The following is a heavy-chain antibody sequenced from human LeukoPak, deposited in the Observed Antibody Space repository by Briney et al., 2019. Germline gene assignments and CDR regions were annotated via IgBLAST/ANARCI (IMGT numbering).Heavy chain of an antibody. CDR1: GLTFSGSA. CDR3: TGNYYGSGSYADFDY. D-gene: IGHD3-10*01. V-gene: IGHV3-73*01. Sequence: GGSLRLSCAASGLTFSGSALHWVRQASGKGLDSVGRIRSTANGYATAYAASVKGRFTISRDDSKNTAYLQMDSLKTEDTAVYYCTGNYYGSGSYADFDYWGQGTLVTVSS. CDR2: IRSTANGYAT. J-gene: IGHJ4*02.